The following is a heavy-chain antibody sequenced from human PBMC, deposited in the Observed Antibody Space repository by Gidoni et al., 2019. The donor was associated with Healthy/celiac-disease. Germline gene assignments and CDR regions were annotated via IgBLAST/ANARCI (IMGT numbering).Heavy chain of an antibody. Sequence: QVQLQASGPGLVKPSQTLSLTSTLSGGSICRGGYYWSWIRQHPGKGLEWIGYIYYSGSTYYNPSLKSRVTISVDTSKNQFSLKLSSVTAADTAVYYCARGSGHEYSSSGWFDPWGQGTLVTVSS. V-gene: IGHV4-31*03. D-gene: IGHD6-6*01. CDR3: ARGSGHEYSSSGWFDP. CDR2: IYYSGST. CDR1: GGSICRGGYY. J-gene: IGHJ5*02.